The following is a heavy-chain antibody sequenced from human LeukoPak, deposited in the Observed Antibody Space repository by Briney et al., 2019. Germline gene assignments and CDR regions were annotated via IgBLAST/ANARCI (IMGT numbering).Heavy chain of an antibody. CDR2: IYYSGNT. CDR3: ARAVSYYGLFYFDY. CDR1: GGAISSYY. V-gene: IGHV4-59*01. Sequence: SETLSLTCTVSGGAISSYYWSWIRQPPGKGLDWIGYIYYSGNTKYNPSLKSRVTISVDTSKNQFSLKLSSVTAADTAVYFCARAVSYYGLFYFDYWGQGTLVTVSS. J-gene: IGHJ4*02. D-gene: IGHD2/OR15-2a*01.